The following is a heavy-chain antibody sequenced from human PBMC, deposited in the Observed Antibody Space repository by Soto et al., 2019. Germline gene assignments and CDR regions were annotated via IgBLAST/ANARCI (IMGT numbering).Heavy chain of an antibody. CDR3: ARGGIVVVPAAHRGYAFDI. D-gene: IGHD2-2*01. V-gene: IGHV1-2*04. Sequence: ASVKGSCKASGYTFTGYYMHWVRQAPGQGLEWMGWINPNSGGTNYAQKFQGWVTMTRDTSISTAYMELSRLRSDDTAVYYCARGGIVVVPAAHRGYAFDIWGQGTMVTVSS. CDR1: GYTFTGYY. CDR2: INPNSGGT. J-gene: IGHJ3*02.